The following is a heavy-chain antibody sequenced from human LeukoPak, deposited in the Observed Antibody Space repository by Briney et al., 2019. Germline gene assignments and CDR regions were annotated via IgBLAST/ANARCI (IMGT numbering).Heavy chain of an antibody. J-gene: IGHJ4*02. V-gene: IGHV3-23*01. CDR2: TSASGDNT. CDR3: AKGYPRAGDKWLGLFEN. D-gene: IGHD6-19*01. CDR1: GFTFSDHY. Sequence: GGSLRLSCAASGFTFSDHYMDWVRQAPGKGLEWVSGTSASGDNTYYADSVKGRFTISRDNSKNTLYLQMHSLRAEDTAEYYCAKGYPRAGDKWLGLFENWGLGTLVTVSS.